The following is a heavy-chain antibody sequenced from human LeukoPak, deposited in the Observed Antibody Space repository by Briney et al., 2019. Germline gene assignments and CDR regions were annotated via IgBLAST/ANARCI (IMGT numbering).Heavy chain of an antibody. D-gene: IGHD6-19*01. J-gene: IGHJ4*02. CDR3: AKHLGYSSSHMDY. CDR1: GLTFSSYA. V-gene: IGHV3-23*01. Sequence: GGSLRLSCAASGLTFSSYAMSWVRQAPGKGLEWVSAISGSGVSTYYAECVKGRFTIYRDNSKNTLYLQMNSLRDEDTAVYYCAKHLGYSSSHMDYWGQGTLVTVSS. CDR2: ISGSGVST.